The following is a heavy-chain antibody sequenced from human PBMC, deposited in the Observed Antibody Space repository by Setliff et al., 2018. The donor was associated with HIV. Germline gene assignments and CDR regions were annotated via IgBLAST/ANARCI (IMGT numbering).Heavy chain of an antibody. CDR1: DSGTYY. Sequence: SETLSLTCTVSDSGTYYWSWIRQPAGKGLEWIGRVSSRGDTNYNPSLKSRVTMSVDTSKNQFSLKLSSVTAEDTAVYYCATDPHRRDGYNFDSWGQGTLVTVSS. V-gene: IGHV4-4*07. CDR2: VSSRGDT. CDR3: ATDPHRRDGYNFDS. J-gene: IGHJ4*02. D-gene: IGHD2-21*02.